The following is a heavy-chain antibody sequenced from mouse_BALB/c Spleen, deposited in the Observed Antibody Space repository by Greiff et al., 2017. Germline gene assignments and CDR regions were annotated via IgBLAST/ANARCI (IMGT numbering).Heavy chain of an antibody. Sequence: EGQLVESGGGLVKPGGSLKLSCAASGFTFSDYYMYWVRQTPEKRLEWVATISDGGSYTYYPDSVKGRFTISRDNAKNNLYLQMSSLKSEDTAMYYCARDYGNYVGYYAMDYWGQGTSVTVSS. CDR1: GFTFSDYY. J-gene: IGHJ4*01. D-gene: IGHD2-1*01. V-gene: IGHV5-4*02. CDR3: ARDYGNYVGYYAMDY. CDR2: ISDGGSYT.